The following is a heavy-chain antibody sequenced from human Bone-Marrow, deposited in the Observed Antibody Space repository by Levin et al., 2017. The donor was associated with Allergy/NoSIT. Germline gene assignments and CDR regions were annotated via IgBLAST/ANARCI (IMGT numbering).Heavy chain of an antibody. Sequence: SETLSLTCAVSGDSISSRFYWGWIRQPPGKGLEWIGNIYHSGSTFYNPSLQTRVTISLDTSKNPFSLILTSLTAADTAVYYCSREKSSSSLSYFYFYMDVWGKGTTVTVSS. D-gene: IGHD6-6*01. V-gene: IGHV4-38-2*02. CDR3: SREKSSSSLSYFYFYMDV. CDR2: IYHSGST. J-gene: IGHJ6*03. CDR1: GDSISSRFY.